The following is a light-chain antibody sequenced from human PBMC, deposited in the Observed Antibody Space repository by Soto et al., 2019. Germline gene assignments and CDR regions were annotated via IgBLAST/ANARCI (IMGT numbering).Light chain of an antibody. CDR3: QQYKSWPPLT. V-gene: IGKV3-15*01. J-gene: IGKJ4*01. Sequence: DIVMTKSPAILSVSLGARATLSCLASQSISDNLAWYQQRSGQAPRLLIYGASTRATGVPARFIGSGSGTEFTLPISSLQSDDFSIYYCQQYKSWPPLTFCGGTKVE. CDR2: GAS. CDR1: QSISDN.